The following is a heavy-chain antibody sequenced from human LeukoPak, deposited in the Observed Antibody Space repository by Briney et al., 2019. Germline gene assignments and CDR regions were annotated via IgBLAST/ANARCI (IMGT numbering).Heavy chain of an antibody. CDR3: ARQGTMTRGGYWLDP. J-gene: IGHJ5*02. V-gene: IGHV4-39*01. D-gene: IGHD3-10*01. CDR1: GASMNTTNFY. CDR2: ISYAGTT. Sequence: PSETLSLTCTVSGASMNTTNFYWGWMRQPPGKGLESIGSISYAGTTYSNPSLNSRVTISVVTSKNQFSLKLTSDTAADTAVYYCARQGTMTRGGYWLDPWGQGTLVIVSS.